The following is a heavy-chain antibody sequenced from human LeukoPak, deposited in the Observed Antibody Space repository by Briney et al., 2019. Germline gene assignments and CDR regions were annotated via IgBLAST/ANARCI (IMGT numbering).Heavy chain of an antibody. CDR1: GGSISSYY. D-gene: IGHD1/OR15-1a*01. J-gene: IGHJ6*03. Sequence: SETLSLTCTVSGGSISSYYWSWIRQPPGKGLEWIGYIYYSGSTNYNPSLKSRVTISVDTSKNQFSLKLSSVTAADTAVYYCARQGWNNYYYMDVWGKGTTVTVSS. CDR3: ARQGWNNYYYMDV. CDR2: IYYSGST. V-gene: IGHV4-59*08.